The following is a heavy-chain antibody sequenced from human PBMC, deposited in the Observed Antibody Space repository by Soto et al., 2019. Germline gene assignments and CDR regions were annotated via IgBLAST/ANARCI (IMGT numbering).Heavy chain of an antibody. Sequence: SETLSLTCTVSGGSVSSGTYYWSWIRQPPGKGLEWIGYIYYPGSTNYNPSLKSRVTISIDTSKNQFSLKLSSVTAADTAVFYCARSLGTVYDSIPEYWGQGTLVTVSS. CDR3: ARSLGTVYDSIPEY. CDR2: IYYPGST. J-gene: IGHJ4*01. V-gene: IGHV4-61*01. CDR1: GGSVSSGTYY. D-gene: IGHD3-22*01.